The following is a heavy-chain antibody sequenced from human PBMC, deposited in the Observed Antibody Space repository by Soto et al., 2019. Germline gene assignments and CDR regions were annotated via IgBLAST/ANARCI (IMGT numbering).Heavy chain of an antibody. CDR1: GFTVSSNY. V-gene: IGHV4-59*02. Sequence: GSLRLSCAASGFTVSSNYMSWIRQPPGKGLEWIGYIYYSGSTDYDPSLKSRVTISVDTSKNQFSLKLSSVTAADTAVYYCARRWGTYFDLWGQGTLVTVSS. D-gene: IGHD7-27*01. CDR2: IYYSGST. J-gene: IGHJ4*02. CDR3: ARRWGTYFDL.